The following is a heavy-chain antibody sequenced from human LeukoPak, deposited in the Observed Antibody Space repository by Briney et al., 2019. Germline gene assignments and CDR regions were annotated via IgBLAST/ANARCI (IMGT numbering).Heavy chain of an antibody. CDR2: IYTSGST. Sequence: HPSETLSLTCTVSGGSISSGSYYWSWIRQPAGKGLEWIGRIYTSGSTNYNPSLKSRVTISVDTSKNQFSLKLKSVTAADTAVYYCARYIAAPAFTHFDYWGQGTLVTVSS. CDR1: GGSISSGSYY. D-gene: IGHD6-25*01. CDR3: ARYIAAPAFTHFDY. V-gene: IGHV4-61*02. J-gene: IGHJ4*02.